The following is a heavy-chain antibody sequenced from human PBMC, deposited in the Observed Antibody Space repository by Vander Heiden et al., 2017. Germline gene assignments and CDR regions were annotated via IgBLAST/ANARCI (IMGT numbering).Heavy chain of an antibody. Sequence: QLQLQESGPGLVKPSETLSLTCTVSGGSNSSSSYYWGWLRQPPGKGLEWIGSIYSSGSTYYNPSPKGRVTISVDTSKNQFSLKLSSVTAADTAVYYCARRGYDYVWGSYRYQGWFDPWGQGTLVTVSS. CDR1: GGSNSSSSYY. D-gene: IGHD3-16*02. CDR3: ARRGYDYVWGSYRYQGWFDP. J-gene: IGHJ5*02. V-gene: IGHV4-39*01. CDR2: IYSSGST.